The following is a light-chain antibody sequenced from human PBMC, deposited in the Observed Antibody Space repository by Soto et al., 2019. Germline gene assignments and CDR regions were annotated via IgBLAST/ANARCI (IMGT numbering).Light chain of an antibody. Sequence: DIPMTQSPSTLSASVGDRVTITCRASQSISSWLAWYQQKPGKAPKLLIYQASSLESGVPSRFSGSESGTEFTLTISSLQAEDVAVYYCQHYYYSPPYTFGQGTKLEIK. V-gene: IGKV1-5*03. CDR1: QSISSW. CDR2: QAS. CDR3: QHYYYSPPYT. J-gene: IGKJ2*01.